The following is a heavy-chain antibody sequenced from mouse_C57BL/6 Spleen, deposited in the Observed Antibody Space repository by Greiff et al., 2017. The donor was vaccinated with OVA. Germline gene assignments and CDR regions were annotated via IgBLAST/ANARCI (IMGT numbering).Heavy chain of an antibody. V-gene: IGHV1-82*01. CDR2: IYPGDGDT. Sequence: HVQLQQSGPELVKPGASVKISCKASGYAFSSSWMNWVKQRPGKGLEWIGRIYPGDGDTNYNGKFKGKATLTADKSSSTAYMQLSSLTSEDSAVYFCARRTGNLYYAMDYWGQGTSVTVSS. J-gene: IGHJ4*01. CDR1: GYAFSSSW. CDR3: ARRTGNLYYAMDY. D-gene: IGHD4-1*01.